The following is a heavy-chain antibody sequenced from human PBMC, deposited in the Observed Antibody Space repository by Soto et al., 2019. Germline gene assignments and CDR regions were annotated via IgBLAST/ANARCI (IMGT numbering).Heavy chain of an antibody. CDR1: GGTFSSYA. D-gene: IGHD3-22*01. Sequence: QVQLVQSGAEVKKPGSSVKVSCKASGGTFSSYAISWVRQAPGQGLEWMGGIIPIFGTANYAQKFQGRVTSTADESTSTAYMELSSLRSEDTAVYYCARARGYYDSSGLSNWFDPWCQGTLVTVSS. CDR3: ARARGYYDSSGLSNWFDP. J-gene: IGHJ5*02. V-gene: IGHV1-69*01. CDR2: IIPIFGTA.